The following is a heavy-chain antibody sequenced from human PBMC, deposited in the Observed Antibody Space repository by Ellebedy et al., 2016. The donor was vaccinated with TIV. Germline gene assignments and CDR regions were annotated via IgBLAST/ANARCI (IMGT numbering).Heavy chain of an antibody. CDR1: GFTFSSHD. V-gene: IGHV3-13*01. D-gene: IGHD6-13*01. J-gene: IGHJ4*02. CDR3: ARASAGLDY. Sequence: GESLNISCAASGFTFSSHDMHWVRQGTGKGLEWVSAIGSAGDTSYSGSVKGRFTISRENGKNSVYLQMNSLRAKDTAVYYCARASAGLDYWGQGTLVTVSS. CDR2: IGSAGDT.